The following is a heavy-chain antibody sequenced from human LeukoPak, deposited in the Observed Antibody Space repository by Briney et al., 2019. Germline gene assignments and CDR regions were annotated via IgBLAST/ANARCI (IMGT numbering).Heavy chain of an antibody. D-gene: IGHD1-26*01. CDR1: GFTVSRNY. J-gene: IGHJ3*02. V-gene: IGHV3-53*01. CDR3: ARELREHGVFDI. CDR2: IYSGGST. Sequence: GGSLRLACAASGFTVSRNYMSWVRQAPGKGLEWVSEIYSGGSTYYAASVKGRFSISRDNSKNTVYLQMNSLRVEDTAVYYCARELREHGVFDIWGQGIMVTVSS.